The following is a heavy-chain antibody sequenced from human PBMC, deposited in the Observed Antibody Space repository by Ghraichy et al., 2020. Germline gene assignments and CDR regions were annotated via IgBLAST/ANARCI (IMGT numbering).Heavy chain of an antibody. Sequence: GGSLRLSCAASGFTFSSYGMHWVRQAPGKGLEWVAVIWYDGSNKYYADSVKGRFTISRDNSKNTLYLQMNSLRAEDTAVYYCARDQSVYCSSTSCYHFDYWAREPWSPSPQ. D-gene: IGHD2-2*01. CDR3: ARDQSVYCSSTSCYHFDY. J-gene: IGHJ4*02. CDR1: GFTFSSYG. CDR2: IWYDGSNK. V-gene: IGHV3-33*01.